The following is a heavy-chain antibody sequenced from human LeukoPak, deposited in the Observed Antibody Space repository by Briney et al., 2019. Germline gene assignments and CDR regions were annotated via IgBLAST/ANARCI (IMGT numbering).Heavy chain of an antibody. CDR2: ISRSDGTT. CDR1: GFSLSNYE. D-gene: IGHD4-17*01. J-gene: IGHJ4*02. Sequence: PGGSLRLSCAASGFSLSNYEMNWVRQTPGKGLEWFSYISRSDGTTYYADSVKGRFTISRDNAKNSLYLQMTSLGAEDTAFYYCARAAAYGDYAPFDYWGLGSLVIVSS. CDR3: ARAAAYGDYAPFDY. V-gene: IGHV3-48*03.